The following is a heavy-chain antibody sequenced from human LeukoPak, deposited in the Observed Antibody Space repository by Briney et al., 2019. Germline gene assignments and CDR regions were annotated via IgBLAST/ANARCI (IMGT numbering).Heavy chain of an antibody. CDR2: IRYDGSNK. J-gene: IGHJ4*02. V-gene: IGHV3-30*02. Sequence: GSLRLSCAASGFTFSSYGMHWVRQAPGKGLEWVAFIRYDGSNKYYADSVKGRFTISRDNSKNTLYLQMNSLRAEDTAVYYCAKARPPTAMVIDYWRQGTLVTVSS. D-gene: IGHD5-18*01. CDR3: AKARPPTAMVIDY. CDR1: GFTFSSYG.